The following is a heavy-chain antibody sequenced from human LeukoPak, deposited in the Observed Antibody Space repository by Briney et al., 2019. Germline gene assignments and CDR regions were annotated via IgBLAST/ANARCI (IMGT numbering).Heavy chain of an antibody. J-gene: IGHJ4*02. CDR2: ISGSGGST. D-gene: IGHD1-26*01. V-gene: IGHV3-23*01. Sequence: PGGSLRLSCAASGFTFSSYAMSWVRQAPGKGLEWVSAISGSGGSTYYADSVTGRFTISRDNSKNTLYLQMNSLRAEDTAVYYWAKDGMGAKRYFDYWGQGTLVTVSS. CDR1: GFTFSSYA. CDR3: AKDGMGAKRYFDY.